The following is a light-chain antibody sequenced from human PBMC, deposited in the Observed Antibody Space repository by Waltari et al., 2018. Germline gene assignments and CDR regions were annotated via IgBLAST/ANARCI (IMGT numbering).Light chain of an antibody. V-gene: IGKV2-30*01. CDR1: QSLLYSDEHAF. CDR2: HIS. J-gene: IGKJ4*01. Sequence: DVVLTQSPPFLPVARGQAVSISFKLSQSLLYSDEHAFLTCFHQRPGQSPRRLIYHISTRASGVPDRFSGSGSGTDFTLSIAGVQPDDAGVYFCVQGTHWVTFGGGTTV. CDR3: VQGTHWVT.